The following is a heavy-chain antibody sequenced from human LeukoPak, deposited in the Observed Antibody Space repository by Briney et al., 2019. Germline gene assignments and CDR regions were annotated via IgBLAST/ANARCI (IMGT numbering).Heavy chain of an antibody. CDR3: ARGRGSSSPFDY. CDR2: INHSGST. V-gene: IGHV4-34*01. D-gene: IGHD6-6*01. Sequence: SETLSLTCTVSGDSLTNYYWSWIRQTPGKGLEWIGEINHSGSTNYNPSLKSRVTISVDTSKNQFSLKLSSVTAADTAVYYCARGRGSSSPFDYWGQGTLVTVSS. CDR1: GDSLTNYY. J-gene: IGHJ4*02.